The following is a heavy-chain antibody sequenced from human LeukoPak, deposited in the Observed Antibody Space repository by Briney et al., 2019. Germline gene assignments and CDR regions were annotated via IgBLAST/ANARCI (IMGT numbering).Heavy chain of an antibody. Sequence: PVKVSCKASGGIFSSSALNWVRQAPGQGLAWMGGIIPMFHSANYTQKFQGRLSITADESTRTVYMELSSLRFEDTAVYYCASYSDNMYWGQGTLVTVSS. V-gene: IGHV1-69*13. CDR2: IIPMFHSA. J-gene: IGHJ4*02. CDR1: GGIFSSSA. D-gene: IGHD4-17*01. CDR3: ASYSDNMY.